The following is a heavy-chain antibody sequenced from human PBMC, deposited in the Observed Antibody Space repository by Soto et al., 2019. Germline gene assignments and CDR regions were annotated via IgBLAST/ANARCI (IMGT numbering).Heavy chain of an antibody. CDR1: GGTFSGYA. J-gene: IGHJ6*02. V-gene: IGHV1-69*13. Sequence: ASVKVSCKASGGTFSGYAISWVRQAPGQGLEWMGGIIPIFGTANYAQKFQGRVTITADESTSTAYMELSSLRSEDTAVYYCAREMGVDTAMADRPYYYYYGMDVWGQGTTVTVSS. D-gene: IGHD5-18*01. CDR3: AREMGVDTAMADRPYYYYYGMDV. CDR2: IIPIFGTA.